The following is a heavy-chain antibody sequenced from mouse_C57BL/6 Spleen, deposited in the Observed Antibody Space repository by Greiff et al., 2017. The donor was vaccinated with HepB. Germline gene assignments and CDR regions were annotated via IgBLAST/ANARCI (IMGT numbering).Heavy chain of an antibody. CDR3: TRDQVLGNWYFDV. V-gene: IGHV5-9-1*02. CDR2: ISSGGDYI. CDR1: GFTFSSYA. D-gene: IGHD2-14*01. J-gene: IGHJ1*03. Sequence: EVKLMESGEGLVKPGGSLKLSCAASGFTFSSYAMSWVRQTPEKRLEWVAYISSGGDYIYYADTVKGRFTISRDNARNTLYLQMSSLKSEDTAMYYCTRDQVLGNWYFDVWGTGTTVSVSS.